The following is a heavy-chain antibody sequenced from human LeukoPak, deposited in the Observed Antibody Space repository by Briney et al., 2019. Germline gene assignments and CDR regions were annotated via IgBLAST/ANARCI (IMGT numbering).Heavy chain of an antibody. CDR2: IIPIFGTT. V-gene: IGHV1-69*13. D-gene: IGHD3-3*01. J-gene: IGHJ5*02. Sequence: ASVKVSRKASGGTFSSYAISWVRQAPGQGLEWMGGIIPIFGTTNYAQKFQGRVTITADESTSTAYMELSSLRSEDTAVYYCAIGRFLEWLLNWFDPWGQGTLVTVSS. CDR3: AIGRFLEWLLNWFDP. CDR1: GGTFSSYA.